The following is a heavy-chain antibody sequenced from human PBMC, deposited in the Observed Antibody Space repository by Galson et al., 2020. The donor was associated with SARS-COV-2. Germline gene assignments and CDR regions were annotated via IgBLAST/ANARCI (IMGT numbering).Heavy chain of an antibody. V-gene: IGHV4-59*01. D-gene: IGHD3-22*01. CDR2: IYYSGST. J-gene: IGHJ4*02. CDR1: GVSISSYS. Sequence: SETLSLTCTVSGVSISSYSWSWIRPPPGKGLEWIGYIYYSGSTNYNPSLKSRVTISVDTSKNQFSLKLSSVTAADTAVYYCARESYDSSGYYLGYFDYWGQGALVTVSS. CDR3: ARESYDSSGYYLGYFDY.